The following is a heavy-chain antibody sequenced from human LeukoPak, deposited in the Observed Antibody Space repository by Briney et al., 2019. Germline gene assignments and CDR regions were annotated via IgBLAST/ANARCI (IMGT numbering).Heavy chain of an antibody. D-gene: IGHD6-13*01. CDR3: ARDGVAAATDY. CDR2: IYYSGST. Sequence: SETLSLTCTVSGGSISSSSYYWGWIRQPPGKGLEWIGSIYYSGSTYYNPSPKSRVTISVDTSKNQFSLKLSSVTAADTAVYYCARDGVAAATDYWGQGTLVTVSS. V-gene: IGHV4-39*07. CDR1: GGSISSSSYY. J-gene: IGHJ4*02.